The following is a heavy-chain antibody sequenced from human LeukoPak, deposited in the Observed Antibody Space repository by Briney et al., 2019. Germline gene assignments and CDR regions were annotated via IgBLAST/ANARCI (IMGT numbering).Heavy chain of an antibody. V-gene: IGHV1-2*02. J-gene: IGHJ4*02. Sequence: GASVTVSCKASGYTFTGYYMHWVRQAPGQGLEWMGWINPNSGGTNYAQKFQGRVTMTRDTSISTAYMELSRLRSDDTAVYYCARDRSSSSVLFLTYNDYWGQGTLVTVSS. D-gene: IGHD6-13*01. CDR1: GYTFTGYY. CDR3: ARDRSSSSVLFLTYNDY. CDR2: INPNSGGT.